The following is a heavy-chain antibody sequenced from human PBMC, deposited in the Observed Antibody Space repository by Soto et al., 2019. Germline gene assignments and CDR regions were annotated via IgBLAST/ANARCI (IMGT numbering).Heavy chain of an antibody. J-gene: IGHJ6*02. V-gene: IGHV4-59*08. Sequence: QVQLQESGPGLVKPSETLSLSCTVSGGSISSYYWSWFRQSPGKRMEWIGYVHHSWGSSYNPSLQSRVAISLDTSKSQFSLKVTSVPATAPAVYYCARQGFGPLHGLVDVWGQGTTVTVSS. CDR3: ARQGFGPLHGLVDV. CDR1: GGSISSYY. D-gene: IGHD3-10*01. CDR2: VHHSWGS.